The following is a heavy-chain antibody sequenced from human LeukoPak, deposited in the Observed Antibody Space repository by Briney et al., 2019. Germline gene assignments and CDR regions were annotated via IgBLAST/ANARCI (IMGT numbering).Heavy chain of an antibody. V-gene: IGHV3-21*01. D-gene: IGHD1-1*01. J-gene: IGHJ4*02. Sequence: PGGSLRLSSAASGFTFSSYSMNWVRQAPGKGLEGVSSISSSSSYIYYADSVKVRFTISRDNAKNSLYLQMNSLRAEDTAVYYCALSTTGYLCDYWGQGTLVTVSS. CDR3: ALSTTGYLCDY. CDR2: ISSSSSYI. CDR1: GFTFSSYS.